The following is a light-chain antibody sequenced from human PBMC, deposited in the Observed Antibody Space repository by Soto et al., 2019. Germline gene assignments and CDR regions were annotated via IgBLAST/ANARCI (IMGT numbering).Light chain of an antibody. CDR1: QSLLHSNGYNY. V-gene: IGKV2-28*01. Sequence: DVVMTQSPLSLPVTPGEPASISCRSSQSLLHSNGYNYLDWFLQRPGQSPQLLIYLGSNRASGVPDRFSGCGSGTDFTLKISRLEAEDVGVYYCMQALQTPLTFGGGTKVEIK. J-gene: IGKJ4*01. CDR3: MQALQTPLT. CDR2: LGS.